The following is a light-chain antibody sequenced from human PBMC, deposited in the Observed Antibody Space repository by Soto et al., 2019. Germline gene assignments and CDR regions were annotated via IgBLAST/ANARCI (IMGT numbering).Light chain of an antibody. CDR1: QNINTW. Sequence: DIQMTQSPSTLSASVGDRVTITCRASQNINTWLAWYQHIPGKAPKLLIYKASNLASGVPSRFSGSGSGTEYTLTISSLQPDDVATYYCQQYTSSLPYTFGQGTNLEIK. V-gene: IGKV1-5*03. CDR2: KAS. J-gene: IGKJ2*01. CDR3: QQYTSSLPYT.